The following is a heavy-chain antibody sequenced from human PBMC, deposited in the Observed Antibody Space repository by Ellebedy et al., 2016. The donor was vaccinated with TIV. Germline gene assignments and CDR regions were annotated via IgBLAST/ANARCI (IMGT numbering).Heavy chain of an antibody. V-gene: IGHV3-33*01. Sequence: GESLKISCAASGFTFSSYGMHWVRQAPGKGLEWVAVIWYDGSNKYYADSVKGRFTISRDNSKNTLYLQMNSLRAEDTAVYYCARDPFGWGCSGGSCYTGLDYWGQGTLVTVSS. CDR1: GFTFSSYG. CDR3: ARDPFGWGCSGGSCYTGLDY. J-gene: IGHJ4*02. CDR2: IWYDGSNK. D-gene: IGHD2-15*01.